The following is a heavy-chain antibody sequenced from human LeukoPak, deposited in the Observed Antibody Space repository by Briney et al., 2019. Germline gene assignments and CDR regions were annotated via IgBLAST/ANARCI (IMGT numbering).Heavy chain of an antibody. D-gene: IGHD6-13*01. V-gene: IGHV3-23*01. CDR2: ISGNSGNT. CDR1: GLTFSSYA. CDR3: AKPARVGAVDY. Sequence: GGSLRLSCAASGLTFSSYAMSWVRQAPGMGLEWVSAISGNSGNTHYADSVKGRFTISRDNSKNTLYLQMNSLRAEDTAIYYCAKPARVGAVDYWGQGTLVTVSS. J-gene: IGHJ4*02.